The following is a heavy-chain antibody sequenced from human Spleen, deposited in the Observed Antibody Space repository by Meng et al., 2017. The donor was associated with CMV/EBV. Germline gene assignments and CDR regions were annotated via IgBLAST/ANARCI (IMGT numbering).Heavy chain of an antibody. J-gene: IGHJ6*02. CDR1: GFTFSSYS. V-gene: IGHV3-48*01. Sequence: GESLKISCAASGFTFSSYSMNWVRQAPGKGLEWVSYISSSGDTIYYADSVKGRFTISRDKAKNSLYLQMNSLRVEDTAVYYCARAHYDFWSGSFFYGMDVWGQGTTVTVSS. CDR3: ARAHYDFWSGSFFYGMDV. CDR2: ISSSGDTI. D-gene: IGHD3-3*01.